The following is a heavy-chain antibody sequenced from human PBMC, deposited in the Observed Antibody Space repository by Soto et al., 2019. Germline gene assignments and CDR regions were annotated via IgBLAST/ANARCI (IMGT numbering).Heavy chain of an antibody. CDR1: GGSVSGDDG. Sequence: QVQLQESGPGLVKPSETLSLTCAVSGGSVSGDDGWSWVRQPPEKGLEWIGEIYQSGTTNYNPSLNRRVTSSLDKSKNQLSLKLTSLTDADTAVYYFARGSGWRVDHWCQGTLVTVSS. J-gene: IGHJ5*02. CDR2: IYQSGTT. V-gene: IGHV4-4*02. CDR3: ARGSGWRVDH. D-gene: IGHD2-15*01.